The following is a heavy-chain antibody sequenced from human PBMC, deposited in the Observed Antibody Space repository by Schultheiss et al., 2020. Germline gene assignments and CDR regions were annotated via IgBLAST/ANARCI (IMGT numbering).Heavy chain of an antibody. CDR2: IYTSGST. D-gene: IGHD3-16*01. V-gene: IGHV4-4*07. Sequence: SQTLSLTCAVSGDSISNYYWSWIGQPAGKGLEWIGRIYTSGSTNYNPSLKSRVTMSVDRSKNEVSLKLTFVTAADTAVYYCARGSPAAAKGDDNWGQGTLVTVSS. J-gene: IGHJ4*02. CDR1: GDSISNYY. CDR3: ARGSPAAAKGDDN.